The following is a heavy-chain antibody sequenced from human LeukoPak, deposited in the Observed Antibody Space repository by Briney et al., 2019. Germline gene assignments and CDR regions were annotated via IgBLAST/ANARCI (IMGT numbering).Heavy chain of an antibody. D-gene: IGHD5-18*01. CDR2: IKQDGSEK. Sequence: GGSLRLSCAASGFTFSSYWMSWVRQAPGKGLEWVANIKQDGSEKYYVDSVKGRFTISRDNAKNSLYLQMNSLRAEDTAVYYCARGNSGYSYGYGIYYYYYYMDVWGKRTTVALSS. CDR3: ARGNSGYSYGYGIYYYYYYMDV. CDR1: GFTFSSYW. J-gene: IGHJ6*03. V-gene: IGHV3-7*01.